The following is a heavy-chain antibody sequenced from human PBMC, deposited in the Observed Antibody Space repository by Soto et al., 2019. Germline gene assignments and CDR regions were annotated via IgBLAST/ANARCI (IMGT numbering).Heavy chain of an antibody. CDR2: MNPGSGDT. CDR3: ARMASFGSLNWFDP. CDR1: GYTFTNND. Sequence: ASVQVSYKASGYTFTNNDVTWVRQATGQGLEWMGWMNPGSGDTGYAQKFQGRVTMTRNISIATAYMELSSLRSEDTAIYYCARMASFGSLNWFDPWGQGTLVTVSS. D-gene: IGHD5-18*01. V-gene: IGHV1-8*01. J-gene: IGHJ5*02.